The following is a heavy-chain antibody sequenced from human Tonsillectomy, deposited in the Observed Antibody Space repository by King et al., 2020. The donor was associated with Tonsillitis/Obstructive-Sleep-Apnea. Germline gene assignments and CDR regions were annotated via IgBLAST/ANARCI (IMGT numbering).Heavy chain of an antibody. CDR3: ARASAYNWNLEAFNS. J-gene: IGHJ3*02. CDR2: INPSGGST. D-gene: IGHD1-1*01. V-gene: IGHV1-46*01. Sequence: QLVQSGAEVKKPGASVKVSCKTSGYTFSNYYMHWVRQAPGQGLEWMGIINPSGGSTSYAQKFQGRVTMTRDTSTSTIYMDLSSLRSEDTAVYYCARASAYNWNLEAFNSWGQGTMVTVSS. CDR1: GYTFSNYY.